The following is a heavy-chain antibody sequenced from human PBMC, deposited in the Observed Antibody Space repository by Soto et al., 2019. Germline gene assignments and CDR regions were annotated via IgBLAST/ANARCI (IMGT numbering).Heavy chain of an antibody. J-gene: IGHJ6*02. V-gene: IGHV1-69*01. CDR3: ARGLIVVVPAAEKTYYYYGMDV. Sequence: QVQLVQSGAEVKKPGSSVKVSCKASGGTFSSYAISWVRQAPGQGLEWMGGIIPIFGTANYAQKFQGRVTITADESTSTAYMELISLRSEDTAVYYCARGLIVVVPAAEKTYYYYGMDVWGQGTTVTVSS. CDR2: IIPIFGTA. CDR1: GGTFSSYA. D-gene: IGHD2-2*01.